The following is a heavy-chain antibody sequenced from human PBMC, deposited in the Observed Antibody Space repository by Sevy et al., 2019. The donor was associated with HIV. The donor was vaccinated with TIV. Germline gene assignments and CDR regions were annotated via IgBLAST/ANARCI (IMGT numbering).Heavy chain of an antibody. CDR1: GFTFSHAW. CDR2: IKSKTDGGTI. D-gene: IGHD1-1*01. CDR3: TLDGIWNVGNNYYYGMDA. Sequence: GGSLRLSCAASGFTFSHAWMSWVRQAPGKGLEWVGRIKSKTDGGTIDYVAPVKGRFTIARDDSKNTLYLQLNSLKSEDTAVYYCTLDGIWNVGNNYYYGMDAWGQGTTVTVSS. J-gene: IGHJ6*02. V-gene: IGHV3-15*01.